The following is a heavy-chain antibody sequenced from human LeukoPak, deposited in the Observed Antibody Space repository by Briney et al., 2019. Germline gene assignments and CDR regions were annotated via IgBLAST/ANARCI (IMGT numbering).Heavy chain of an antibody. CDR1: GFTFSSYG. CDR3: AKDRRYSSSWSWVDY. V-gene: IGHV3-30*02. J-gene: IGHJ4*02. Sequence: PGGSLRLSCAASGFTFSSYGMHWVRQAPGKGLEWVAFIRYDGSSKYYADSVKGRFTISRDNSKNTLYLQMNSLRAEDTAVYYCAKDRRYSSSWSWVDYWGQGTLVTVSS. D-gene: IGHD6-13*01. CDR2: IRYDGSSK.